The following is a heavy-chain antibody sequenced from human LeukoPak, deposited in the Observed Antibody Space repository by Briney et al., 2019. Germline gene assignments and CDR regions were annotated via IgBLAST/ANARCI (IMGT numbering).Heavy chain of an antibody. J-gene: IGHJ4*02. CDR3: ARVGGGYSRRPFDY. D-gene: IGHD5-12*01. Sequence: GGSLRLSCAASGFTFSSYAMNWVRQAPGKGLEWVSYISSSGSTIYYADSVKGRFTISRDNAKNSLYLQMNSLRAEDTAVYYCARVGGGYSRRPFDYWGQGTLVTVSS. CDR2: ISSSGSTI. CDR1: GFTFSSYA. V-gene: IGHV3-48*03.